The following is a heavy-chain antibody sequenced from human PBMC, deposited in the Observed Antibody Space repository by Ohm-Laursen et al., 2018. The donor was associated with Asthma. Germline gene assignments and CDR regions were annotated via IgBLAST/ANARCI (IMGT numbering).Heavy chain of an antibody. CDR2: ISSSGNTI. CDR1: GFTFSDYY. CDR3: AKQVGAAIGYFDY. Sequence: LRLSCTASGFTFSDYYMSWIRQAPGKGLEWVSYISSSGNTIYYADSVKGRFTISRDNAKNSLYLQMNSLRAEDTAVYYCAKQVGAAIGYFDYWGQGTLVTVSS. J-gene: IGHJ4*02. D-gene: IGHD1-26*01. V-gene: IGHV3-11*01.